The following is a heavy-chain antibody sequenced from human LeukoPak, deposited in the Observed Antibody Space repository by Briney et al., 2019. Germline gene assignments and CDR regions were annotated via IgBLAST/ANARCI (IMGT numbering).Heavy chain of an antibody. D-gene: IGHD5-12*01. CDR1: GGSISSRDYS. V-gene: IGHV4-61*08. J-gene: IGHJ4*02. CDR3: ARAGDMVAIFDY. CDR2: IYYSGST. Sequence: SGTLSLTCAVSGGSISSRDYSWNWIRQPPGKGLEWIGYIYYSGSTNYNPSLKSRVTISVDTSKNQLSLKLSSVTAADTAVYYCARAGDMVAIFDYWGQGTLVTVSS.